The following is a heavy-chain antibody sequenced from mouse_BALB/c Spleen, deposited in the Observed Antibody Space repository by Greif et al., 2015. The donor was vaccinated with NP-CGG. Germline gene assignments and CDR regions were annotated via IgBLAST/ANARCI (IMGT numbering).Heavy chain of an antibody. CDR2: IDPANGNT. CDR3: ARWLLHAMDY. J-gene: IGHJ4*01. V-gene: IGHV14-3*02. D-gene: IGHD2-3*01. Sequence: SGAELVKPGASVKLSCTASGFNIKDTYMHWVKQRPEQGLEWIGRIDPANGNTKYDPKFQGKATITADTSSNTAYLQLSSLTSEDTAVYYCARWLLHAMDYWGQGTSVTVSS. CDR1: GFNIKDTY.